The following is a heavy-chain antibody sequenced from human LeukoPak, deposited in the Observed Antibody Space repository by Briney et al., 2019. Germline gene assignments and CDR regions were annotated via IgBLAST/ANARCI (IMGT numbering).Heavy chain of an antibody. CDR2: IYPGDSDT. Sequence: GESLKISCKGSGYSFTSYWIGWVRQMPGKGLEWMGIIYPGDSDTRYSPFFQGQVTISADKSISTAYLQWSSLKASDTAMYYCARLNRYSSSWYPYFDYWGQGTLVTVSS. CDR3: ARLNRYSSSWYPYFDY. D-gene: IGHD6-13*01. V-gene: IGHV5-51*01. J-gene: IGHJ4*02. CDR1: GYSFTSYW.